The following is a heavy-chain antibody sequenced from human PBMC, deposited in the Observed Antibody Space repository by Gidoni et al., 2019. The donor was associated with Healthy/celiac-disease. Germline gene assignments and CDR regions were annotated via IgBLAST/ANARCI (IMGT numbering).Heavy chain of an antibody. CDR2: IRSKAYGGTT. J-gene: IGHJ4*02. D-gene: IGHD3-9*01. V-gene: IGHV3-49*05. CDR3: TRRGELRYFDWLSRDFDY. CDR1: GFTFGDYA. Sequence: EVQLVESGGGLVKPGRSLRLSCTASGFTFGDYAMSWFRQAPGKGLEWVGFIRSKAYGGTTEYAASVKGRFTISRDDSKSIAYLQMNSLKTEDTAVYYCTRRGELRYFDWLSRDFDYWGQGTLVTVSS.